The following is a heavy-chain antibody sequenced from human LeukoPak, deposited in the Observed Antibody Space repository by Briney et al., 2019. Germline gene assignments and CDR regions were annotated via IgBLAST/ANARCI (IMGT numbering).Heavy chain of an antibody. CDR3: ALGATYYDTSRPMDV. J-gene: IGHJ6*02. V-gene: IGHV3-30-3*01. CDR2: ISYDGSNK. D-gene: IGHD3-9*01. Sequence: GGSLRLSCAVSGFTFSSYAMHWVRQAPGKGLEWVAVISYDGSNKYYADSVKGRFTISRDNSKNTLYLQMNSLRAEDTAVYYCALGATYYDTSRPMDVWGQGTTVTVSS. CDR1: GFTFSSYA.